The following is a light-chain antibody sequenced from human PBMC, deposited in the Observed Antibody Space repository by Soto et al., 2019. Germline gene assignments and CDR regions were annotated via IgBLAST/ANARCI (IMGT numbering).Light chain of an antibody. V-gene: IGKV1-8*01. CDR3: QQYNSYSPWT. Sequence: AIRMSQSPSSFSASTGDRVTITCRASQGISSYLAWYQQKPGKAPKLLIYAASTLQSGVPSRFSGSGSGTEFTLTISGLQPDDFATYYCQQYNSYSPWTFGPGTKVDIK. J-gene: IGKJ1*01. CDR2: AAS. CDR1: QGISSY.